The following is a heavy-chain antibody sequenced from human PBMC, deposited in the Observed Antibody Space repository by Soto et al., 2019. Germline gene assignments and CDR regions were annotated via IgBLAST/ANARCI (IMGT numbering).Heavy chain of an antibody. CDR2: IKKNADGGTT. CDR1: GFTVSNAW. V-gene: IGHV3-15*01. D-gene: IGHD5-18*01. Sequence: VQLVESGGGSVEPGGSLRLSCAASGFTVSNAWMSWVRQAPGKGLELVGRIKKNADGGTTDYAAPVEGRFTISRDDSKNTLFLKMNSLRREDIAVYYCTTNPVGYRSFDYWGQGTLVTVSS. CDR3: TTNPVGYRSFDY. J-gene: IGHJ4*02.